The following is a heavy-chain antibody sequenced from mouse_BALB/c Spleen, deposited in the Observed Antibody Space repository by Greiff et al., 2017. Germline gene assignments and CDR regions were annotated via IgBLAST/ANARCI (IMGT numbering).Heavy chain of an antibody. CDR3: ARGYDYDGYAMYY. CDR2: ISSGCST. Sequence: EVKVEESGGGLVKPGGSLKLSCAASGFTFSSYAMSWVRQTPEKRLEWVASISSGCSTYYPDSVKGRFTISRDNARNILYLQMSSLRSEDTAMYYCARGYDYDGYAMYYWGQGTSVTVSS. D-gene: IGHD2-4*01. J-gene: IGHJ4*01. CDR1: GFTFSSYA. V-gene: IGHV5-6-5*01.